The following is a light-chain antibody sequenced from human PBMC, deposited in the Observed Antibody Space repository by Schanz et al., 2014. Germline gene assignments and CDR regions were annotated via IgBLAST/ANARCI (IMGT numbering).Light chain of an antibody. V-gene: IGKV3-20*01. CDR1: QSVSSN. CDR2: GAS. J-gene: IGKJ3*01. Sequence: EIVLTQSPGTLSLSPGERATLSCRASQSVSSNLAWYQQKPGQAPRLLIYGASSRATGIPDRFSGSGSGTDFTLTISRLEPEDFAVYYCQHYGSSPLTFGPGTKVDFK. CDR3: QHYGSSPLT.